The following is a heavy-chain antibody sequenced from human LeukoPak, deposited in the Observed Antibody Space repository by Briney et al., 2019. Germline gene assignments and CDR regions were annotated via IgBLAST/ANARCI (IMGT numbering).Heavy chain of an antibody. J-gene: IGHJ4*02. V-gene: IGHV3-30-3*01. CDR2: TSSDLNVK. CDR1: GFTFRNYV. CDR3: AREGYYGSGSPPSLYFDY. D-gene: IGHD3-10*01. Sequence: GGSLRLSCAASGFTFRNYVIHWVRQAPGKGLEWVAVTSSDLNVKLYADSVKGRFTISRDNSRSTLYLQMNSLRPEDTAIYCCAREGYYGSGSPPSLYFDYWGQGALVTVSS.